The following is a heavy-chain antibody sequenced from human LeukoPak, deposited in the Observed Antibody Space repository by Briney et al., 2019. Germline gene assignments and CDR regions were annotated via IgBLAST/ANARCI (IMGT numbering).Heavy chain of an antibody. J-gene: IGHJ4*02. D-gene: IGHD2-15*01. Sequence: ASVKVSCKASGYTFTSYYMHWVRQAPGQGLEWMGIINPSGGSTAYAHQFQGRVTMTRDTSTSTVYMEVSSLRSEDTAVYYCARDLVRCSGGSCYPQDYFDYWGQGTLVTVSS. CDR2: INPSGGST. CDR3: ARDLVRCSGGSCYPQDYFDY. V-gene: IGHV1-46*01. CDR1: GYTFTSYY.